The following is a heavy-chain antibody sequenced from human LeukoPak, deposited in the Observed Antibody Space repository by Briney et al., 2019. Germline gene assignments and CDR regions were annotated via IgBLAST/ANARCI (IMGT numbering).Heavy chain of an antibody. CDR2: IYPGDSDT. CDR1: GYSFTSYW. Sequence: GESLKISCKGSGYSFTSYWIGWVRQMPGKGLEWMGIIYPGDSDTRYSPSFQGQVTISADKSISTAYLQWSSLKASDTAMYYCARESYYYDSSGYQNWFDPWGQETLVTVSS. D-gene: IGHD3-22*01. CDR3: ARESYYYDSSGYQNWFDP. J-gene: IGHJ5*02. V-gene: IGHV5-51*01.